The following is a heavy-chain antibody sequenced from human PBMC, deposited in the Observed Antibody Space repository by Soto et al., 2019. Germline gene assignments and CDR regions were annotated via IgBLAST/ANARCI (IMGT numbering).Heavy chain of an antibody. V-gene: IGHV3-21*01. CDR2: ISSTTNYI. Sequence: LRLSCAASGFTFTRYSMNWVRQAPGKGLEWVSSISSTTNYIYYGDSMKCRFTISRDNAKNSLYLEMNSLRAEDTAVYYCTRESEDLTSNFDYWGQGTLVTVSS. J-gene: IGHJ4*02. CDR3: TRESEDLTSNFDY. CDR1: GFTFTRYS.